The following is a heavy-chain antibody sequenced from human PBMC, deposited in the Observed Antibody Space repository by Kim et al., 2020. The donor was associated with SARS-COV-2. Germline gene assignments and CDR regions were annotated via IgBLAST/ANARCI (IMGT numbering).Heavy chain of an antibody. CDR2: IRASAETT. CDR3: AKDRGGSGWPVFDF. Sequence: GGSLRLSCAVSGFTLANNAMSWVRQAPGRGLEWVSTIRASAETTYYADAVNGRFTISRDSAKHTLYLQLNTLRVDDTAVYYCAKDRGGSGWPVFDFWGQGALVTVSS. D-gene: IGHD6-19*01. J-gene: IGHJ4*02. CDR1: GFTLANNA. V-gene: IGHV3-23*01.